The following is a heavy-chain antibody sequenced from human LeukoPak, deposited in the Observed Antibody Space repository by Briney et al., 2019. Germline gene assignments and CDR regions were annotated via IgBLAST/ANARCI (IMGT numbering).Heavy chain of an antibody. V-gene: IGHV3-30-3*01. J-gene: IGHJ6*02. Sequence: PGGSLRLSCAASGFTFSSYAMHWVRQAPGKGLEWVAVISYDGSNKYYADSVQGRFTISRDNSKNTLYLQMNSLRAEDTAVYYCARDLSLFGVVIVYYYYYGMDVWGQGTTVTVSS. CDR1: GFTFSSYA. CDR2: ISYDGSNK. CDR3: ARDLSLFGVVIVYYYYYGMDV. D-gene: IGHD3-3*02.